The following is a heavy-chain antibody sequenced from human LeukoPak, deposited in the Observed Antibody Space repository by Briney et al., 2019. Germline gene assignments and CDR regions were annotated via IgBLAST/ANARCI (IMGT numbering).Heavy chain of an antibody. V-gene: IGHV3-23*01. CDR3: AKAPSVTARPFDY. Sequence: PGGSLRLSCAGSGFTFSSYAMSWVRQAPGWGLEWVSSISGSGGSTYYADSVKGRFTISRDNSKNTLYLQMNSLRAEDTAVYYCAKAPSVTARPFDYWGQGTLVTVSS. CDR2: ISGSGGST. CDR1: GFTFSSYA. J-gene: IGHJ4*02. D-gene: IGHD6-6*01.